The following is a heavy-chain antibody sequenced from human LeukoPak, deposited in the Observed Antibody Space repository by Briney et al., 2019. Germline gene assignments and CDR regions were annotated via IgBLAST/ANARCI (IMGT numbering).Heavy chain of an antibody. Sequence: SETLSLTCTVSGGSTSSYYWSWIRQPAGKGLEWIGRIYTSGRTNYNPSLKSRVTMSVDTSKKQFSLKLSSVTAADTAVYYCARDPQLGPFDYWGQGTLVTVSS. D-gene: IGHD6-6*01. CDR2: IYTSGRT. V-gene: IGHV4-4*07. J-gene: IGHJ4*02. CDR3: ARDPQLGPFDY. CDR1: GGSTSSYY.